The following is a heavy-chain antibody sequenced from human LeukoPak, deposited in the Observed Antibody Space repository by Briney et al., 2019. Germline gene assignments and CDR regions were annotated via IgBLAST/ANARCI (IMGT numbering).Heavy chain of an antibody. J-gene: IGHJ4*02. CDR1: GFTFSSYA. D-gene: IGHD3-9*01. CDR2: ISYDGSNK. CDR3: ARDTHYDILTGPVDS. V-gene: IGHV3-30*04. Sequence: TGRSLRLSCAASGFTFSSYAMHWVRQAPGKGLEWVAVISYDGSNKYYADSVKGRFTVSRDNSKNTLYLQMNSLRAEDTAVYYCARDTHYDILTGPVDSWGQGTLVTVSS.